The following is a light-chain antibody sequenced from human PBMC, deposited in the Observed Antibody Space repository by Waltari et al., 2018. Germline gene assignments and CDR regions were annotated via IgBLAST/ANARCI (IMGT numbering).Light chain of an antibody. J-gene: IGLJ2*01. V-gene: IGLV2-8*01. CDR3: SSYVANNNPV. CDR1: SRTVGGYNF. Sequence: QSALTQPPSASGSPGQSVTISCTGTSRTVGGYNFVSWYQHHPGKAPRLIIYEVSERPSGVPDRFSGSKSGNPASLTVSGLQAEDEADYYCSSYVANNNPVFGGGTKLTVL. CDR2: EVS.